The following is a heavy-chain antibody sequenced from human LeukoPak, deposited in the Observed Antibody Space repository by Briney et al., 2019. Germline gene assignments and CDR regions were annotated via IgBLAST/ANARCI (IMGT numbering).Heavy chain of an antibody. Sequence: GASVKVSCKVSGYTLTELSMHWVRQAPGKGLEWMGWISAYNGNTNYAQKLQGRVTMTTDTSTSTAYMELRSLRSDDTAVYYCARDSGSGYYYPNTMYYFDYWGQGTLVTVSS. CDR2: ISAYNGNT. D-gene: IGHD3-22*01. CDR1: GYTLTELS. J-gene: IGHJ4*02. V-gene: IGHV1-18*01. CDR3: ARDSGSGYYYPNTMYYFDY.